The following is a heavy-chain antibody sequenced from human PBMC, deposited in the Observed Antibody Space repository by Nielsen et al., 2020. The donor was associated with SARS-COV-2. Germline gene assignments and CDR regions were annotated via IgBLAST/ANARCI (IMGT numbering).Heavy chain of an antibody. V-gene: IGHV3-20*04. D-gene: IGHD6-13*01. CDR3: AKEKLGSNWSAFDY. Sequence: GESLKISCAASGFTFDDYGMSWVRQAPGKGLEWVSGINWNGGSTGYADSVKGRFTISRDNSKSSLFLQMKSLTTEDTAFYYCAKEKLGSNWSAFDYWGQGTLVTVSS. CDR2: INWNGGST. J-gene: IGHJ4*02. CDR1: GFTFDDYG.